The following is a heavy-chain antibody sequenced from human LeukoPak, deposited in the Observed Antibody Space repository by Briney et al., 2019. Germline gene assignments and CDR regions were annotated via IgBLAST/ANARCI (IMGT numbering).Heavy chain of an antibody. CDR1: GGTFSSYA. J-gene: IGHJ4*02. Sequence: ASVKVSCKASGGTFSSYAISWVRQAPGQGLEWMGGIIPIFATANYAQKFQGRVTITADKSTSTAYMELSSLRSEDTAVYYCAREGRLQLFGLDYWGQGTLVTVSS. CDR3: AREGRLQLFGLDY. CDR2: IIPIFATA. D-gene: IGHD5-24*01. V-gene: IGHV1-69*06.